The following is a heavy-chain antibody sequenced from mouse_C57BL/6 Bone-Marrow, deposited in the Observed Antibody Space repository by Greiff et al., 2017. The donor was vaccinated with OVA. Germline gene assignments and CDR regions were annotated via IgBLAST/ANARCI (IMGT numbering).Heavy chain of an antibody. V-gene: IGHV1-66*01. CDR1: GYSFTSYY. CDR2: IYPGSGNT. D-gene: IGHD1-1*01. J-gene: IGHJ4*01. Sequence: QVQLQESGPELVKPGASVKISCKASGYSFTSYYIHWVKQRPGQGLEWIGWIYPGSGNTKYNEKFKGKATLTADTSSSTAYMQLSSLTSEDSAVYYCARFIRSMDYWGQGTSVTVSS. CDR3: ARFIRSMDY.